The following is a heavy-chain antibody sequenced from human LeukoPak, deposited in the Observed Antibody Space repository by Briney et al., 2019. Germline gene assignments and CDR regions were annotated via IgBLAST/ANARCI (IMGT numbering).Heavy chain of an antibody. J-gene: IGHJ3*01. Sequence: PSETLSLTCNVSGAYISNYYWTWVRQPAAQGLEWIGRLHASESTIYNPSLKNRVTLSIDTSKDQLSLTLTSVTAADSAVYYCATLSSGADFDVWGQGTVVTVSS. CDR2: LHASEST. D-gene: IGHD3-22*01. CDR3: ATLSSGADFDV. CDR1: GAYISNYY. V-gene: IGHV4-4*07.